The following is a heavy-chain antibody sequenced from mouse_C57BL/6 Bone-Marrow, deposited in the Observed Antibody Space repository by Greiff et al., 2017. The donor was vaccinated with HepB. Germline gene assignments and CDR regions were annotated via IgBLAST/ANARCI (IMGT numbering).Heavy chain of an antibody. CDR2: IRNKANGYTT. Sequence: EVMLVESGGGLVQPGGSLSLSCAASGFTFTDYYMSWVRQPPGKALEWLGFIRNKANGYTTEYSASVKGRFTISRDNSQSILYLQMNALRAEDSATYYYARYTTVPFAYWGQGTLVTVSA. V-gene: IGHV7-3*01. J-gene: IGHJ3*01. CDR3: ARYTTVPFAY. D-gene: IGHD1-1*01. CDR1: GFTFTDYY.